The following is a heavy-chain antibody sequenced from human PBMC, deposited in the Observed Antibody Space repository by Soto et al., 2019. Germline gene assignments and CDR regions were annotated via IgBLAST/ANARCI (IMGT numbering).Heavy chain of an antibody. CDR3: ARALYDSSGSVDY. Sequence: SETLSLTCTVSGGSVSSGSYYWSWIRQPPGKGLEWIGYIYYSGSTNYNPSLKSRVTISVDTSKNQFSLKLSSVTAADTAVYYCARALYDSSGSVDYWGQGTLVTVSS. J-gene: IGHJ4*02. V-gene: IGHV4-61*01. D-gene: IGHD3-22*01. CDR2: IYYSGST. CDR1: GGSVSSGSYY.